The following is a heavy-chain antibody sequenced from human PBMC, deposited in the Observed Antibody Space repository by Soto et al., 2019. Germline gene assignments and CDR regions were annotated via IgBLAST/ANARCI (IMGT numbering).Heavy chain of an antibody. Sequence: QVQLQESGPGLVKPSQTLSLTCTVSGGSISSGGYYWSWIRQHPGKGLEWIGYIYYSGSTYYNPSLNSRVTISVDTSKNQFSLKLSSVTAADTAVYYCARGQKDYYYYYGMDVWGQGTTVTVSS. J-gene: IGHJ6*02. V-gene: IGHV4-31*03. CDR2: IYYSGST. CDR1: GGSISSGGYY. CDR3: ARGQKDYYYYYGMDV.